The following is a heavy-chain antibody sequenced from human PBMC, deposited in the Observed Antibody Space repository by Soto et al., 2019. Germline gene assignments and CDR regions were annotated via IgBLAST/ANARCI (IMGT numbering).Heavy chain of an antibody. D-gene: IGHD3-9*01. Sequence: QAQLVQSGAEVKKPGSSVKVSCKASGGTFSSYAISWVRQAPGQGLEWMGGIIPIFGTANYAQKFQGRVTITADESTSTAYMELSSLRSEDTAVYYCASYYDILTGPGYYFDYWGQGTLVTVSS. V-gene: IGHV1-69*01. CDR2: IIPIFGTA. CDR1: GGTFSSYA. J-gene: IGHJ4*02. CDR3: ASYYDILTGPGYYFDY.